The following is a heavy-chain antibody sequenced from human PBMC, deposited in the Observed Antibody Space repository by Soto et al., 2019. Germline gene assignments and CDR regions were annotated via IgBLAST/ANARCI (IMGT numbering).Heavy chain of an antibody. Sequence: GGSLRLSCAASGFTFSSYGMHWVRQAPGKGLEWVAVIWYDGSNKYYADSVKGRFTISRDNSKNTLYLQMNSLRAEDTAVYYCARDVPFSVDTAMVAKKKSIAVAEYFDYWGQGTLVTVSS. CDR1: GFTFSSYG. J-gene: IGHJ4*02. CDR2: IWYDGSNK. CDR3: ARDVPFSVDTAMVAKKKSIAVAEYFDY. D-gene: IGHD5-18*01. V-gene: IGHV3-33*01.